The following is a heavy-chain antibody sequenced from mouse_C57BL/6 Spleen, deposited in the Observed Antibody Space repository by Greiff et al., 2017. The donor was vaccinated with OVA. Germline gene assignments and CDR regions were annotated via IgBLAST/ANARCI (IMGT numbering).Heavy chain of an antibody. CDR2: IDPANGNT. V-gene: IGHV14-3*01. J-gene: IGHJ2*01. Sequence: VQLQQSVAELVRPGASVKLSCTASGFNIKNTYMHWVKQRPEQGLEWIGRIDPANGNTKYAPKFQGKATITADTSSNTAYLQLSSLTYEDTAIYYWARSIYDGYSGYFDYWGQGTTLTVSS. CDR1: GFNIKNTY. CDR3: ARSIYDGYSGYFDY. D-gene: IGHD2-3*01.